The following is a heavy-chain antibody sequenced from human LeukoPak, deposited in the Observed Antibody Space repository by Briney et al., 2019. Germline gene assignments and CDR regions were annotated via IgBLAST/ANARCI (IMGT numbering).Heavy chain of an antibody. J-gene: IGHJ4*02. CDR1: GFTFSSYA. Sequence: GGSLRLSCAASGFTFSSYAMSWVRQAPGKGLEWVSAISGSGGSTYYADSVKGRFTVSRDNSKNTLYLQMNSLRAEDTAVYYCAKDRAPNDYGDYTPIDYWGQGTLVTVSS. CDR2: ISGSGGST. CDR3: AKDRAPNDYGDYTPIDY. D-gene: IGHD4-17*01. V-gene: IGHV3-23*01.